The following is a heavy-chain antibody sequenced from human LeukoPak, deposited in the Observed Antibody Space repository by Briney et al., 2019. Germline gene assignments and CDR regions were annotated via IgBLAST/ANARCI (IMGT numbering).Heavy chain of an antibody. Sequence: SETLSLTCSVSRGSIIFSHFHWGWIRQPPGQGLEWIAYLRDTGGTKANPSLESRVALSADTSKNQFSLRLTSVTAADTAIYYCATIKRGDIFGFFDFWGQGILVTVSS. CDR1: RGSIIFSHFH. CDR3: ATIKRGDIFGFFDF. J-gene: IGHJ4*02. D-gene: IGHD5-18*01. CDR2: LRDTGGT. V-gene: IGHV4-61*05.